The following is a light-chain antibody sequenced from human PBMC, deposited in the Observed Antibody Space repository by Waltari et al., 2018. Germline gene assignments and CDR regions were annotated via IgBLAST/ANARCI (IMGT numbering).Light chain of an antibody. CDR1: QSVSSN. V-gene: IGKV3-15*01. Sequence: EIVITKSPATLSVSPGERATLSCSARQSVSSNLAWYQHKPGQAPRLLIYGASTRATVIPARFSGSGSGTEFTLTISSLQSEDFALYYCQQYKNWPPVTFGGGTKVEIK. J-gene: IGKJ4*01. CDR3: QQYKNWPPVT. CDR2: GAS.